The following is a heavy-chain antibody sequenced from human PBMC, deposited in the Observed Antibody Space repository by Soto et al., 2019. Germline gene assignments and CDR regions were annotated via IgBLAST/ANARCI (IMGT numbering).Heavy chain of an antibody. CDR1: GYAFTKYG. J-gene: IGHJ6*02. D-gene: IGHD2-15*01. CDR3: ARDVGPEYCNDDACHYFYRGMDV. Sequence: ASVKVSCKASGYAFTKYGISWVRQAPGQGLDWVGWIHTYNGDTHYAPSLQGRITMTLDTSTNMTYMELRSLRSDDTAVYYCARDVGPEYCNDDACHYFYRGMDVWGQ. V-gene: IGHV1-18*01. CDR2: IHTYNGDT.